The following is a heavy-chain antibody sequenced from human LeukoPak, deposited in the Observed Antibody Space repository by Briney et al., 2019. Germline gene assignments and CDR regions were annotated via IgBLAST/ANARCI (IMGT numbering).Heavy chain of an antibody. V-gene: IGHV1-69*04. D-gene: IGHD6-19*01. Sequence: GSSVKVSCKASGGTFSSYAISWVRQAPGQGLEWMGRIIPILGIANYAQKFQGRVTITADKSTSTAYMELSSLRSEDTAVYYCAREFLAVACPDYWGQGTLVTVSS. J-gene: IGHJ4*02. CDR2: IIPILGIA. CDR1: GGTFSSYA. CDR3: AREFLAVACPDY.